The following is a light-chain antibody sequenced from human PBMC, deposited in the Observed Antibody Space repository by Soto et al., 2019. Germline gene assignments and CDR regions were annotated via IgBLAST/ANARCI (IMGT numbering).Light chain of an antibody. V-gene: IGKV3-20*01. CDR1: ESISSSY. CDR2: AAS. Sequence: ESVLTQSPGTLSLSPGEGATLSCRASESISSSYLAWYQQRPGQSPRLLIYAASSRAAGIPDRFSGSGSGADFTLTIRRLEPEDFAVYYCQLYGGSHMFSFGRGNKLQIK. CDR3: QLYGGSHMFS. J-gene: IGKJ2*01.